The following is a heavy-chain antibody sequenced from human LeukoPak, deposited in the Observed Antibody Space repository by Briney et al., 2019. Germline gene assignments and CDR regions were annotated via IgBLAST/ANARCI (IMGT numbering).Heavy chain of an antibody. Sequence: GGSLRLSCAVSGITLSNYGMSWVRQAPGKGLEWVAGISGSGGSTNYADSVKGRFTISRDSRKNTLYLQMNSLRAEDTAVYFCAKRGVVIRAILVGFHKEAYYFDSWGQGALVTVSS. CDR2: ISGSGGST. J-gene: IGHJ4*02. CDR3: AKRGVVIRAILVGFHKEAYYFDS. D-gene: IGHD2-21*01. CDR1: GITLSNYG. V-gene: IGHV3-23*01.